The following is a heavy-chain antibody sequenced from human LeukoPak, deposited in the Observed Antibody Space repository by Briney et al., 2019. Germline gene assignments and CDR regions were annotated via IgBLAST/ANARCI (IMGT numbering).Heavy chain of an antibody. D-gene: IGHD2-2*02. CDR3: AKDQGAYPYYFDY. J-gene: IGHJ4*02. CDR1: GFTFSSYA. V-gene: IGHV3-23*01. CDR2: ISGGGGGST. Sequence: PGGSLRLSCAASGFTFSSYAMTWVRQAPGKGLEWVSAISGGGGGSTYYADSVKGRFIISRDNSKSTLFLQMNSLRAEDMAVYYCAKDQGAYPYYFDYWGQGALVTASS.